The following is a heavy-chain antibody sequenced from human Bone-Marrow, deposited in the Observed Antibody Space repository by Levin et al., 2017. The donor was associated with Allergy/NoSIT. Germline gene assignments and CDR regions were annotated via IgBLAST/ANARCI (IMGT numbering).Heavy chain of an antibody. CDR3: ARQGAHRYLDSDR. Sequence: VASVKVSCKVSGFRFTTYWIAWVRQVPGKGLEWMGSLFPADSHTRYNPSFLGQVTISADKSLHTAYLQWSSLNASATGIYHCARQGAHRYLDSDRWGLATLVTVSS. D-gene: IGHD3-9*01. CDR1: GFRFTTYW. CDR2: LFPADSHT. J-gene: IGHJ5*02. V-gene: IGHV5-51*01.